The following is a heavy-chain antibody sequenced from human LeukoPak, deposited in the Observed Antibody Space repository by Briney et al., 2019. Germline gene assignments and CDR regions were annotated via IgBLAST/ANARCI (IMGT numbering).Heavy chain of an antibody. CDR2: ISYGGSNK. Sequence: HPGRSLRLSCAASGFTFSSYGMHWVRQAPGKGLEWVAVISYGGSNKYYADSVKGRFTISRDNSKNTLYLQMNSLRAEDTAVYYCAKSYFDYWGLGTLVTVSS. V-gene: IGHV3-30*18. CDR3: AKSYFDY. J-gene: IGHJ4*02. CDR1: GFTFSSYG.